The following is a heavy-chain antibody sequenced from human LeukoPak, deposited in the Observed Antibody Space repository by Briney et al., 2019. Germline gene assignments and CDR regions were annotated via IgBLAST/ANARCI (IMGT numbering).Heavy chain of an antibody. CDR2: ISGSGGST. CDR1: GFTFSSYT. V-gene: IGHV3-23*01. Sequence: GGSLRLSCAASGFTFSSYTMSWVRQAPGKGLEWVSAISGSGGSTYYADSVKGRFTISRDNSKNTLYLQMNSLRAEDTAVYYCAKDCSLADVVVPAAIPCDYWGQGTLVTVSS. J-gene: IGHJ4*02. CDR3: AKDCSLADVVVPAAIPCDY. D-gene: IGHD2-2*02.